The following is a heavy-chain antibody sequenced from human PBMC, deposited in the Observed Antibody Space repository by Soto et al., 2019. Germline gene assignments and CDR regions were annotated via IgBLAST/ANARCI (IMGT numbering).Heavy chain of an antibody. CDR3: ARDVWVSTLPYYFDY. Sequence: QVQLVQSGAEVKKPGASVKVSCKASGYSFTRYGISWVRRAPGQGLEWMGWISTNTGNTNYAQKLQGRLTTTTDTATSTVYMELRSLRSDDTAVYYCARDVWVSTLPYYFDYWGQGTLVTVSS. CDR1: GYSFTRYG. J-gene: IGHJ4*02. D-gene: IGHD2-8*01. V-gene: IGHV1-18*01. CDR2: ISTNTGNT.